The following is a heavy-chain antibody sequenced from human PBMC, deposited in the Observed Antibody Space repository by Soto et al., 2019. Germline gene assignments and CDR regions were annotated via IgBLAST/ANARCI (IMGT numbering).Heavy chain of an antibody. J-gene: IGHJ6*02. D-gene: IGHD1-26*01. CDR2: ISAYNGNT. V-gene: IGHV1-18*01. CDR1: GYTFTIYG. Sequence: VSGKVSCKASGYTFTIYGISWVRQAPGQGLEWMGWISAYNGNTNYAQKLQGRVTMTTDTSTSTAYMELRGLRSDDTAVYYCARDYGSEYYYYYGMDVWGQGTTVTVSS. CDR3: ARDYGSEYYYYYGMDV.